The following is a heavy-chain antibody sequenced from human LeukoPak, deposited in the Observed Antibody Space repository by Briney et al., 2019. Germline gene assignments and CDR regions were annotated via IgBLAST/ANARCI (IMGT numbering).Heavy chain of an antibody. J-gene: IGHJ5*02. CDR2: ISAYNGNT. CDR3: ARDRLRSSSNRFDP. V-gene: IGHV1-18*01. D-gene: IGHD3-10*02. Sequence: ASVTVSCKASGYTFTSYGISWVRQAPGQGLEWMGWISAYNGNTNYAQKLQGRVTMTTDTSTSTAYMELRSLRSDDTAVYYCARDRLRSSSNRFDPWGQGTLVTVSS. CDR1: GYTFTSYG.